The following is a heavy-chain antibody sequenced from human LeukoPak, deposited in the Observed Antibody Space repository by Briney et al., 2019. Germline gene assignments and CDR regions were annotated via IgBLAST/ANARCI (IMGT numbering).Heavy chain of an antibody. CDR3: AKDGSGYAVDY. Sequence: PGGSLRLSCAASGFTFSSYGMHWVRQAPGKGLEWVAFIPYDGSNKYYSDSVKGRFTISRDNSKNTLYLQMNSLRAEDTAVYYCAKDGSGYAVDYWGQGTLVTVSS. CDR2: IPYDGSNK. CDR1: GFTFSSYG. V-gene: IGHV3-30*02. J-gene: IGHJ4*02. D-gene: IGHD5-12*01.